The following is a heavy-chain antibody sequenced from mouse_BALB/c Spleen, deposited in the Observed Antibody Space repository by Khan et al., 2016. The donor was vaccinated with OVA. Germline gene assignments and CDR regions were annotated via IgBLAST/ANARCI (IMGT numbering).Heavy chain of an antibody. V-gene: IGHV3-2*02. CDR3: ARTARIKY. D-gene: IGHD1-2*01. Sequence: EVQLQQSGPGLVKPSQTLSLTCTVTGYSITSGYGWNWIRQFPGNKLEWMGYISYSGSTNYNPSLKSRISITRDTSKNQFFLQLNSVTTEDTATCYCARTARIKYWGQGTTLTVSS. CDR1: GYSITSGYG. CDR2: ISYSGST. J-gene: IGHJ2*01.